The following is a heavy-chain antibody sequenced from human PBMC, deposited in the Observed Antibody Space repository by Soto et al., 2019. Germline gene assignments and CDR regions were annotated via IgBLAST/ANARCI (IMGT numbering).Heavy chain of an antibody. CDR1: GYTFSTSW. D-gene: IGHD2-15*01. Sequence: GESLKISCEASGYTFSTSWLAWVRQMPGKGLVWFGFIYLDDSDTSYSPSFQGQVTFSADNSIRTAYLQWRSLKASDTAMFYCARQRGKILSRQGPYGMDVWGQGTPVTVSS. CDR3: ARQRGKILSRQGPYGMDV. J-gene: IGHJ6*02. CDR2: IYLDDSDT. V-gene: IGHV5-51*01.